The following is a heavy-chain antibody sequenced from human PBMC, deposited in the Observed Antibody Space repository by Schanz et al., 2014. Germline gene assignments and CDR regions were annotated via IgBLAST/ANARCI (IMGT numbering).Heavy chain of an antibody. CDR3: ARQGDVYRLDY. V-gene: IGHV4-59*08. D-gene: IGHD1-26*01. J-gene: IGHJ4*02. CDR1: GASISFYD. CDR2: IYHSGSP. Sequence: QVQLQESGPGLVKPSETLSLTCTVSGASISFYDWNWIRQSPGKGLEWIGYIYHSGSPIYNPSLQRRFPKSIDPPRHHFPLKMESVTAADTAMYFCARQGDVYRLDYWGQGTLVTVTS.